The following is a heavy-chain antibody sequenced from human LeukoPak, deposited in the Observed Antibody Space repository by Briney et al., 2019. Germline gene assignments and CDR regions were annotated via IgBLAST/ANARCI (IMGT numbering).Heavy chain of an antibody. J-gene: IGHJ6*04. Sequence: PGGSLRLSCAASGLTFSSYAMSWVRQAPGKGLEWVSAISGSGGSTYYADSVKGRFTISRDNSKNTLYLQMNSLRAEDTAVYYCAKDGTLWFGELLSNYYYYGMDVWGKGTTVTVSS. CDR2: ISGSGGST. D-gene: IGHD3-10*01. CDR3: AKDGTLWFGELLSNYYYYGMDV. V-gene: IGHV3-23*01. CDR1: GLTFSSYA.